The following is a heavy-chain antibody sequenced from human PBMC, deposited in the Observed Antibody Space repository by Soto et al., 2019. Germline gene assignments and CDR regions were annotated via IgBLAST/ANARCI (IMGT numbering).Heavy chain of an antibody. J-gene: IGHJ5*02. Sequence: RSLTCTVSGGSVSSGSYYWSWIRQPPGKGLEWIGYIYYSGSTNYNPSLKSRVTISVDTSKNQFSLKLSSVTAADTAVYYCAKTSSGSYSFDPWGQGTLVTVSS. V-gene: IGHV4-61*01. CDR2: IYYSGST. D-gene: IGHD3-10*01. CDR1: GGSVSSGSYY. CDR3: AKTSSGSYSFDP.